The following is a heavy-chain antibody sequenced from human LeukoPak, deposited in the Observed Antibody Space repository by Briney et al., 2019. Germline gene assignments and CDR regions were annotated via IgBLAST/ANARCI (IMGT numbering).Heavy chain of an antibody. CDR2: MNPNSGNT. Sequence: GASVKVSCKASGYTFTSYDINWVRQATGQGLEWMGWMNPNSGNTGYAQKFQGRVTMTRNTSISTAYMELSSLRSEDTAVYYCARGPLGYCSGGSCSDFDYWGRGTLVTVSS. V-gene: IGHV1-8*01. D-gene: IGHD2-15*01. CDR3: ARGPLGYCSGGSCSDFDY. CDR1: GYTFTSYD. J-gene: IGHJ4*02.